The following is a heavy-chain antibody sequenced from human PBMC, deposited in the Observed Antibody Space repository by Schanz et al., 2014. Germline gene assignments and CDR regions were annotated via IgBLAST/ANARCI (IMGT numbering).Heavy chain of an antibody. CDR1: GFTFDDYT. J-gene: IGHJ4*02. CDR3: ERDGDFDY. CDR2: VTWDGGYT. Sequence: EVQLVESGGVVVQPGGSLRLSCAGSGFTFDDYTMHWVRQPPGKGLEWVSLVTWDGGYTYYADSVKGRFTISRDNSKITLSLQMSSLRAEDTAVYYCERDGDFDYWGQGTLVTVSS. V-gene: IGHV3-43*01.